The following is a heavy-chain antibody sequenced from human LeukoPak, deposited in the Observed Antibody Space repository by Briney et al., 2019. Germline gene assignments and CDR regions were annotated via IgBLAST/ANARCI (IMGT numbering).Heavy chain of an antibody. Sequence: ASVKVSCKASGGTFSSYAISWVRQAPGQGLEWMGGIIPIFGTANYAQKFQGRVTMTRNTSISTAYMELSSLRSEDTAVYYCARVFDVELDYWGQGTLVTVSS. V-gene: IGHV1-69*05. CDR2: IIPIFGTA. J-gene: IGHJ4*02. CDR1: GGTFSSYA. D-gene: IGHD3-9*01. CDR3: ARVFDVELDY.